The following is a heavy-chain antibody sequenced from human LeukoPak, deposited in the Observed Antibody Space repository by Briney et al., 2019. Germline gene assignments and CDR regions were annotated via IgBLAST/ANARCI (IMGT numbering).Heavy chain of an antibody. CDR1: GGTFSSYA. J-gene: IGHJ6*04. CDR3: ARDPVGLGYFDR. Sequence: ASVKVSCKASGGTFSSYAISWVRQAPGQGLEWMRGIIPIFGTANYAQKFQGRVTITADESTSTAYMELSSLRSEDTAVYYCARDPVGLGYFDRWGKGTTVTVSS. D-gene: IGHD3-9*01. V-gene: IGHV1-69*13. CDR2: IIPIFGTA.